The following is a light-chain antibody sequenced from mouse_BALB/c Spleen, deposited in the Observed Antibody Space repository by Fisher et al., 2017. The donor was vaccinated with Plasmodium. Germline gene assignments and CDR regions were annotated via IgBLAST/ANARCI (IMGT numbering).Light chain of an antibody. J-gene: IGKJ5*01. CDR3: SQSTHLPLT. CDR1: QSLLNSDGKTY. CDR2: LVS. Sequence: DIVLTQTPLTLSVTIGQPASISCKSSQSLLNSDGKTYLSWLLQRPGQSPKRLIYLVSYLDSGVPDRFSGSGSGTDFTLKISRVEAEDLGVYFCSQSTHLPLTFGAGTKLELK. V-gene: IGKV1-135*01.